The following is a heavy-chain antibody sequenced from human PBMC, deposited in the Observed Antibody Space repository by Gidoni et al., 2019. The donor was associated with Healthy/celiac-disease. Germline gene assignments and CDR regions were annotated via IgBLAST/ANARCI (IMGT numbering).Heavy chain of an antibody. Sequence: QVQLVQSGAEVKKPGSSVKVSCKASGGTFSSYATSWVRQAPGQGLEWMAGIIPIVGTANYAQKFQGRVTITADESTSTAYMELSSLRSEDTAVYYCASGAVAGQSPYYYYGMDVWGQGTTVTVSS. V-gene: IGHV1-69*01. CDR2: IIPIVGTA. J-gene: IGHJ6*02. CDR1: GGTFSSYA. CDR3: ASGAVAGQSPYYYYGMDV. D-gene: IGHD6-19*01.